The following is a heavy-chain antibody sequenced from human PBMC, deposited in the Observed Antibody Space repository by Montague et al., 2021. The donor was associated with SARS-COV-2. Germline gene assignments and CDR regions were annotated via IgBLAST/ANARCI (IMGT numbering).Heavy chain of an antibody. J-gene: IGHJ4*02. CDR3: ARMPLHFDGFDY. Sequence: SETLSLTCAVYGGSLTNHYWTWVRQPPGNGLEWVGEVNQSGRTTHYNPSLRSRVTISVDRSNNQVSLTLEAVTAANTAVYYCARMPLHFDGFDYWGQGSLVTVSS. V-gene: IGHV4-34*01. CDR1: GGSLTNHY. D-gene: IGHD3-9*01. CDR2: VNQSGRTT.